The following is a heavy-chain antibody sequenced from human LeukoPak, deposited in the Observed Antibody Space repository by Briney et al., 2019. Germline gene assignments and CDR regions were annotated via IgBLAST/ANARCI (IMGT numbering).Heavy chain of an antibody. CDR1: GGSFSGYY. D-gene: IGHD4-23*01. CDR3: ARVPLTVVTRRYFDY. J-gene: IGHJ4*02. V-gene: IGHV4-34*01. CDR2: INHSGST. Sequence: SETLSLTCAVYGGSFSGYYWSWIRQPPGKGLEWIGEINHSGSTNYNPSLKSRVTISVDTSKNQFSLKLSSVTAADTAVYYCARVPLTVVTRRYFDYWGQGTLVTVSS.